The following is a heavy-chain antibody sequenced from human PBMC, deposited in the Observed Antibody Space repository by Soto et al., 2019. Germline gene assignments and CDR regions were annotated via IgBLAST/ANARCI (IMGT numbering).Heavy chain of an antibody. Sequence: ASVKVSCKASGYTFTSYAMHWVRQAPGQRLEWMGWINAGNGNTKYSQKFQGGVTITRDTSASTAYMELSSLRSEDTAVYYCARDLGYSGYETQIYYYYGMDVWGQGTTVTAP. CDR1: GYTFTSYA. V-gene: IGHV1-3*01. J-gene: IGHJ6*02. CDR3: ARDLGYSGYETQIYYYYGMDV. D-gene: IGHD5-12*01. CDR2: INAGNGNT.